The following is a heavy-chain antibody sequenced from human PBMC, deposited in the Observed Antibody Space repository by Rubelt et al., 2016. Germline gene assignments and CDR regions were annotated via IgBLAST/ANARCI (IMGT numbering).Heavy chain of an antibody. J-gene: IGHJ4*02. CDR2: VQYSVTT. CDR3: AGSGYSSGWYDY. CDR1: GGSISTYY. D-gene: IGHD6-19*01. Sequence: QVQLQESGPGLVKPSETLSLTCVVSGGSISTYYWSWIRQSPGKGLEWIGYVQYSVTTKYNPSLKGRVTISVDTSQKQFSLMRTSVTAADTAVYFCAGSGYSSGWYDYWGQGTLVTVSS. V-gene: IGHV4-59*01.